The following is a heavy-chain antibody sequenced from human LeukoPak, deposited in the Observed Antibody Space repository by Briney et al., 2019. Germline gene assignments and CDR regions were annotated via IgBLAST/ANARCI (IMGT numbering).Heavy chain of an antibody. Sequence: GGSLRLSCAASGFTFSDYYMSWIRQAPGKGLEWVSYISSSSSYTNYADSVKGRFTISRDNAKNSLYLQMNSLRAEDTAVYYCASRSSGWYGLDYWGQGTLVTVSS. CDR1: GFTFSDYY. J-gene: IGHJ4*02. CDR3: ASRSSGWYGLDY. V-gene: IGHV3-11*06. CDR2: ISSSSSYT. D-gene: IGHD6-19*01.